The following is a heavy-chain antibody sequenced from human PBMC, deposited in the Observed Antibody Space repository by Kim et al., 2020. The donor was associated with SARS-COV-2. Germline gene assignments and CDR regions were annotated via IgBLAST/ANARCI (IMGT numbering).Heavy chain of an antibody. CDR2: ISYDGSNK. J-gene: IGHJ6*01. Sequence: GGSLRLSCAASGFTFSSYGMHWVRQAPGKGLEWVAVISYDGSNKYYADSVKGRFTISRDNSKNTLYLQMNSLRAEDTAVYYCAKDTQRGYSYGWSYYYY. CDR1: GFTFSSYG. D-gene: IGHD5-18*01. CDR3: AKDTQRGYSYGWSYYYY. V-gene: IGHV3-30*18.